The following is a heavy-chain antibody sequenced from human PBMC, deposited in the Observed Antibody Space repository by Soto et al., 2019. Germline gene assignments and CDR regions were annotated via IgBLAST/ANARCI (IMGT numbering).Heavy chain of an antibody. D-gene: IGHD5-18*01. CDR1: GGTFSSYA. J-gene: IGHJ3*02. CDR3: AGDSGYSYGPDAFDI. Sequence: SVKVSCKASGGTFSSYAISWVRQAPGQGLEWMGGIIPIFGTANYAQKFQGRVTIAADKSTSTAYMELSSLRSEDTAVYYCAGDSGYSYGPDAFDIWGQGTMVTVSS. CDR2: IIPIFGTA. V-gene: IGHV1-69*06.